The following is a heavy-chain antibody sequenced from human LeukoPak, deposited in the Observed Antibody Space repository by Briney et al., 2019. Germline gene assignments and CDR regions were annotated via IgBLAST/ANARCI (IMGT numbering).Heavy chain of an antibody. V-gene: IGHV3-7*03. CDR2: IKQDGSEK. Sequence: GGSLRLSCAASGFTFSSYWMSWVRQAPGKGLEWVANIKQDGSEKYYVDSVKGRFTFSRDNSKNALYLQMNSLRAEDTAVYYCAKGHTGYDAFDIWGQGTMVTVPS. CDR3: AKGHTGYDAFDI. CDR1: GFTFSSYW. D-gene: IGHD3-9*01. J-gene: IGHJ3*02.